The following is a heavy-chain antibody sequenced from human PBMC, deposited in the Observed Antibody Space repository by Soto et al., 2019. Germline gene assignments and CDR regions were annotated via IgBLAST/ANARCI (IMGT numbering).Heavy chain of an antibody. D-gene: IGHD6-13*01. CDR1: GGSISSGGYY. CDR2: IYYSGST. V-gene: IGHV4-31*03. CDR3: ARYSRIAAAGTLDP. J-gene: IGHJ5*02. Sequence: QVQLQESGPGLVKPSQTLSLTCTVSGGSISSGGYYWSWIRQHPGKGLEWIGYIYYSGSTYYNPPLKSRVTISVDTSKNQFSLKLSSVTAADTAVYYCARYSRIAAAGTLDPWGQGTLVTVSS.